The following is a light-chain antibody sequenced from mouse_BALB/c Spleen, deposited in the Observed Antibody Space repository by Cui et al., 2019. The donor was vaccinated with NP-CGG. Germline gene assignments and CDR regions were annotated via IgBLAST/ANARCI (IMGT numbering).Light chain of an antibody. CDR1: TGAVTTSNY. CDR3: ALWYSNHWV. J-gene: IGLJ1*01. Sequence: QPVVTQESALTTSPGETVHSTCRSSTGAVTTSNYAKWVQEKPDHLFTVLIGGTNNRAPGVPARFSGSLIGDKAALTITGAQTEDEAIYFCALWYSNHWVFGGGTKLTVL. V-gene: IGLV1*01. CDR2: GTN.